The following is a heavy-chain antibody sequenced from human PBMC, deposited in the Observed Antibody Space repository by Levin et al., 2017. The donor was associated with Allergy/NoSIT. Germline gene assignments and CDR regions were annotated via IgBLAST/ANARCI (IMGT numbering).Heavy chain of an antibody. J-gene: IGHJ3*02. CDR3: ARQEQLVPLGAFDI. V-gene: IGHV4-39*01. Sequence: GSLRLSCTVSGGSISSSSYYWGWIRQPPGKGLEWIGSIYYSGSTYYNPSLKSRVTISVDTSKNQFSLKLSSVTAADTAVYYCARQEQLVPLGAFDIWGQGTMVTVSS. CDR2: IYYSGST. D-gene: IGHD6-13*01. CDR1: GGSISSSSYY.